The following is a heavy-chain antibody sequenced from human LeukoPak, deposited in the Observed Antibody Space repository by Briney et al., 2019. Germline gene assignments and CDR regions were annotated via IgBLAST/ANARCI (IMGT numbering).Heavy chain of an antibody. CDR3: ARGGIVATIQYYRGAFDI. Sequence: PSETLSLTCAVYGGSFSGNYWSWIRQPPGKGLEWIGEINHSGSTNYNPSLKSRVTISVDASKNQFSLKLSSVTAADTAVYYCARGGIVATIQYYRGAFDIWGQGTMVTVSS. V-gene: IGHV4-34*01. CDR1: GGSFSGNY. D-gene: IGHD5-12*01. J-gene: IGHJ3*02. CDR2: INHSGST.